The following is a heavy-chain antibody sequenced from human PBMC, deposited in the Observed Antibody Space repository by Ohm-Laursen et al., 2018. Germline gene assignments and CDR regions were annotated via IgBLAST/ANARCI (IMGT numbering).Heavy chain of an antibody. CDR2: ISSSGSTI. CDR1: GFTFSDYY. Sequence: GSLRLSCAASGFTFSDYYMSWIRQAPGKGLEWVSYISSSGSTIYYADSVKGRFTISRDNAKNSLYLQMNSLRAEDTAVYYCAREGLRFLEWLPIDYWGQGTLVTVSS. V-gene: IGHV3-11*01. D-gene: IGHD3-3*01. CDR3: AREGLRFLEWLPIDY. J-gene: IGHJ4*02.